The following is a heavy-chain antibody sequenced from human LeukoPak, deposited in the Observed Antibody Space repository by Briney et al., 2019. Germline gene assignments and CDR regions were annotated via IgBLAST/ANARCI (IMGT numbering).Heavy chain of an antibody. D-gene: IGHD2-2*01. V-gene: IGHV3-15*01. CDR3: TTDGRYCSSTSCSYVDY. J-gene: IGHJ4*02. Sequence: GGSLRLSCAASGFTFSNYALSWVRQAPGKGLEWVGRIKSKTDGGTTDYAAPVKGRFTISRDDSKNTLYLQMNSLKTEDTAVYYCTTDGRYCSSTSCSYVDYWGQGTLVTVSS. CDR1: GFTFSNYA. CDR2: IKSKTDGGTT.